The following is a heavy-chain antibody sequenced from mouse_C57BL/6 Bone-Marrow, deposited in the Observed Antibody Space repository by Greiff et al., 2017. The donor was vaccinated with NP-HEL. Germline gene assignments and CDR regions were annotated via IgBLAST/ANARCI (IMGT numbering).Heavy chain of an antibody. CDR3: AALGPDY. J-gene: IGHJ2*01. V-gene: IGHV1-69*01. CDR1: GYTFTSYW. D-gene: IGHD4-1*01. Sequence: VQLQQPGAELVMPGASVTLSCKASGYTFTSYWMHWLKQRPGQGLEWIGEIDPSDSYTNYNQKFKGKSTLTVDKSSSTAYMQRSSLTSEDSAVYYCAALGPDYWGQGTTLTVSS. CDR2: IDPSDSYT.